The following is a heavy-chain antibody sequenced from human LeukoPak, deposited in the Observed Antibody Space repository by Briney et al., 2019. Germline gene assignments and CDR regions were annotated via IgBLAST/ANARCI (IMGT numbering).Heavy chain of an antibody. J-gene: IGHJ4*02. CDR1: GFIFSSYS. CDR2: ISSPNSNR. V-gene: IGHV3-21*01. Sequence: TGGSLRLSCVASGFIFSSYSINWVRQVPGKGLEWVSSISSPNSNRYYADSVKGRFTISRDNAKNSLNLQMNSLRAEDTAVYYCARDPVAGKLDYWGQGTLVTVSS. CDR3: ARDPVAGKLDY. D-gene: IGHD6-19*01.